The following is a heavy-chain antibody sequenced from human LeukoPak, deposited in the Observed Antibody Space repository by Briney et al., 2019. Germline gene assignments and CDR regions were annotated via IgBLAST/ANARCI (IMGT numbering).Heavy chain of an antibody. CDR1: GFTFSSYE. CDR2: ISGSGSTI. J-gene: IGHJ3*02. Sequence: GGSLRLSCAASGFTFSSYEMNWVRQAPGKGLEWVSYISGSGSTIYYADSVKGRFTISRDNARSSLYLQLNSLRAEDTAVYYCAKDLWQQLDDDAFDIWGQGTMVTVSS. V-gene: IGHV3-48*03. CDR3: AKDLWQQLDDDAFDI. D-gene: IGHD6-13*01.